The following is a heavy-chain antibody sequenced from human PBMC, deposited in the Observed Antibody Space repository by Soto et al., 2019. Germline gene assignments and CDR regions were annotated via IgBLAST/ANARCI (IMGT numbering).Heavy chain of an antibody. D-gene: IGHD2-21*02. CDR2: IHHSGRT. V-gene: IGHV4-4*02. Sequence: QVQLQESGPGLVKPSGTLSLTCAVSGDSISSDKWWSWVRQPPGKGLEWIGEIHHSGRTNYNPSLXXRVTILVQKSKNQVSLHLSSMTAAETAGYYCARGGDWQFDSWGQGTLVTVSS. J-gene: IGHJ4*02. CDR3: ARGGDWQFDS. CDR1: GDSISSDKW.